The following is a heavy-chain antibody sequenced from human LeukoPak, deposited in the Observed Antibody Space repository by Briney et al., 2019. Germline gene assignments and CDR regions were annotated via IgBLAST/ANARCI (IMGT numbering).Heavy chain of an antibody. V-gene: IGHV3-30*18. D-gene: IGHD3-10*01. Sequence: PGRSLRLSCAASGFTFSSYGMHWVRQAPGKGLEWVAVISYDGSNKYYADSVKGRFTISRDNSKNTLYLQMNSLRAEDTAVYYCAKGDYYADPYYFDYWGQGTLVTVSS. CDR1: GFTFSSYG. CDR3: AKGDYYADPYYFDY. CDR2: ISYDGSNK. J-gene: IGHJ4*02.